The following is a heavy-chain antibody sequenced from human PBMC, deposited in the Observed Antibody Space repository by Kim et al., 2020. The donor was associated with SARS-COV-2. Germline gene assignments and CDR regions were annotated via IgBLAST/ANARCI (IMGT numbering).Heavy chain of an antibody. V-gene: IGHV4-39*01. CDR3: ARPRIAVIGPQYDAFDI. D-gene: IGHD6-19*01. CDR1: GGSISSSSYY. Sequence: SETLSLTCTVSGGSISSSSYYWGWIRQPPGKGLEWIGSIYYSGSTYYNPSLKSRVTISVDTSKNQFSLKLSSVTAADTAVYYCARPRIAVIGPQYDAFDIWGQGTMVTVSS. J-gene: IGHJ3*02. CDR2: IYYSGST.